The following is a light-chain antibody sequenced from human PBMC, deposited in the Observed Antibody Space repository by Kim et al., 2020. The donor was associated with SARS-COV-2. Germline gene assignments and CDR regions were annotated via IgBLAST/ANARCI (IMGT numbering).Light chain of an antibody. Sequence: SYELTQPPSVSVAPGKTARITCGGKNIGSKSVHWYQQKPGQAPVLVIYYVSDRPSGIPERFSGSNSGNTATLTISRVEAGDEADYYCQVWDSSSDHPVFGGGTQLTVL. CDR3: QVWDSSSDHPV. J-gene: IGLJ2*01. CDR2: YVS. CDR1: NIGSKS. V-gene: IGLV3-21*04.